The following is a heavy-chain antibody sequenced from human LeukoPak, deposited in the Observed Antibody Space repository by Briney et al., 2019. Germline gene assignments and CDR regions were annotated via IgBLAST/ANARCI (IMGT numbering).Heavy chain of an antibody. J-gene: IGHJ4*02. D-gene: IGHD5-18*01. CDR2: IWHDGTNK. CDR1: GFTFSNYG. V-gene: IGHV3-33*08. Sequence: GRSLRLSCAASGFTFSNYGMHWVRQAPGKGLEWVAVIWHDGTNKYYADSAKGRFTISRDNSKNTLYLQMNSLRAEDTAVYYCTRDVGHSALANWGQGVLVTVSS. CDR3: TRDVGHSALAN.